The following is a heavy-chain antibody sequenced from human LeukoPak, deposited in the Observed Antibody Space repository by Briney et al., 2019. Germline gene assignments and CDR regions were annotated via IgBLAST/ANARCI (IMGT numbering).Heavy chain of an antibody. CDR1: GFTVSSNY. V-gene: IGHV3-23*01. CDR2: ISGSGGST. CDR3: AKDTRLSSGLVPGDY. D-gene: IGHD6-19*01. J-gene: IGHJ4*02. Sequence: GGSLRLSCAAPGFTVSSNYMSWVRQAPGKGLEWVSAISGSGGSTYYADSVKGRFTISRDNSKNTLYLQMNSLRAEDTAVYYCAKDTRLSSGLVPGDYWGQGTLVTVSS.